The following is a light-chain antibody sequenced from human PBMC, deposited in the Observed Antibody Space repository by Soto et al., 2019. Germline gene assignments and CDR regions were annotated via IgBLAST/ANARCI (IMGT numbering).Light chain of an antibody. J-gene: IGKJ1*01. CDR3: QQYNTDSRAWA. CDR1: QTIMGR. CDR2: EAS. V-gene: IGKV1-5*03. Sequence: DNMMNQSPSTLSASVGDSVTITCRSSQTIMGRLAWYQLKPGEAPKRLIYEASTLQWGVPSRFSGSGFGTEFTLTISSLQPDDFATYFCQQYNTDSRAWAFGQGTKVDIK.